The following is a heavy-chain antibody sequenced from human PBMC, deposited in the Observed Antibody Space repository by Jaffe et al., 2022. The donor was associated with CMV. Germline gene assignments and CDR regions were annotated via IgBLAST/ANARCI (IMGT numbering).Heavy chain of an antibody. V-gene: IGHV4-59*01. D-gene: IGHD3-10*01. CDR1: GGSISSYY. J-gene: IGHJ5*02. CDR3: ASWPGVRGLWGWFDP. Sequence: QVQLQESGPGLVKPSETLSLTCTVSGGSISSYYWSWIRQPPGKGLEWIGYIYYSGSTNYNPSLKSRVTISVDTSKNQFSLKLSSVTAADTAVYYCASWPGVRGLWGWFDPWGQGTLVTVSS. CDR2: IYYSGST.